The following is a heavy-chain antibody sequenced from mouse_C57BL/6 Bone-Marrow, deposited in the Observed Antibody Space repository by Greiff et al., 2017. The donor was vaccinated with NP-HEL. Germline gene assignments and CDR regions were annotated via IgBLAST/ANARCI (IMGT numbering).Heavy chain of an antibody. CDR3: ARGDYGSSRFGYAMDY. CDR1: AFSSYW. J-gene: IGHJ4*01. V-gene: IGHV1-80*01. D-gene: IGHD1-1*01. CDR2: IYPGDGDT. Sequence: VQLQQSGAELVKPGASVKISYAFSSYWMNWVKERPGTGLEWIGQIYPGDGDTKYNGKFKGKATLTADKSSSTAYMQVSSLTSEDSAVYFCARGDYGSSRFGYAMDYWGQGTSVTVSS.